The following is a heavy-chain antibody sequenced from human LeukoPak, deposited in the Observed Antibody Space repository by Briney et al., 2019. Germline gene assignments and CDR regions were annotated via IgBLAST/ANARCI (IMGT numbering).Heavy chain of an antibody. Sequence: PSETLSLTCSVSGDSISSRTYYWTWIRRHPEKGLEWIGYIWNSGSTNYNPALKSRVTISVDTSKNQFSLKLTSVTAADTAIYYCARDVSSMFPNWFDPWGQGILVIVSS. CDR2: IWNSGST. CDR1: GDSISSRTYY. V-gene: IGHV4-31*03. J-gene: IGHJ5*02. D-gene: IGHD6-6*01. CDR3: ARDVSSMFPNWFDP.